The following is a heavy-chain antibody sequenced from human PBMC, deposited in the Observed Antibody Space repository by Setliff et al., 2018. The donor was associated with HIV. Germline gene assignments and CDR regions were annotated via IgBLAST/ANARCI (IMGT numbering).Heavy chain of an antibody. D-gene: IGHD3-10*01. CDR1: GYRFSTFG. CDR3: ASKGDYYTSKTLDS. V-gene: IGHV1-69*13. J-gene: IGHJ4*02. Sequence: SVKVSCKASGYRFSTFGISWVRQAPGQGLEWMGGIIPIFGSADYAQKFQGRVTISADESTSTVYLELSSLTSDDTAMYYCASKGDYYTSKTLDSWGQGTLVTVSS. CDR2: IIPIFGSA.